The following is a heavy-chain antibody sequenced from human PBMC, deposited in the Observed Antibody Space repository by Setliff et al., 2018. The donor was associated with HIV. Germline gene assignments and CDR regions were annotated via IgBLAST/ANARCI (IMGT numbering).Heavy chain of an antibody. CDR1: GGSVSSGDYY. J-gene: IGHJ4*02. Sequence: TSETLSLTCTVSGGSVSSGDYYYNWIRQSPGKGLEWLEYISSSGSTLYTPSLKSRIAISVDTSKNQFSLKLYSVSAADTAFYYCARRTIFSYYFDFWGLGSLVTVSS. CDR2: ISSSGST. V-gene: IGHV4-30-4*08. CDR3: ARRTIFSYYFDF.